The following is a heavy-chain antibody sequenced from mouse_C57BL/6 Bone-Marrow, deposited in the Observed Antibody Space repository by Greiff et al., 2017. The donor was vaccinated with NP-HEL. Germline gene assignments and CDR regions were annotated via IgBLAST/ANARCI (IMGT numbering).Heavy chain of an antibody. V-gene: IGHV5-6*01. CDR1: GFTFSSYG. CDR3: ARHGGARFDY. Sequence: EVQGVESGGDLVKPGGSLKLSCAASGFTFSSYGMSWVRQTPDKRLEWVATISSGGSYTYYPDSVKGRFTISRDNAKNTLYLQMSSLKSEDTAMYYCARHGGARFDYWGQGTTLTVSS. CDR2: ISSGGSYT. J-gene: IGHJ2*01.